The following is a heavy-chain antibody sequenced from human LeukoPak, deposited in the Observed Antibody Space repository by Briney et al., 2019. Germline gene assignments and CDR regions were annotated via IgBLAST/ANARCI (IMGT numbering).Heavy chain of an antibody. CDR1: GYTFTGYY. CDR2: INPNSGGT. Sequence: GASVKVSCKASGYTFTGYYMHWVRQAPGQGLEWMGWINPNSGGTKYAQKFQGRVTMTRDTSISTAYMELSRLRSDDTAVYYCARGLQTYYYGSGTAREVDPWGQGTLVTVSS. V-gene: IGHV1-2*02. J-gene: IGHJ5*02. D-gene: IGHD3-10*01. CDR3: ARGLQTYYYGSGTAREVDP.